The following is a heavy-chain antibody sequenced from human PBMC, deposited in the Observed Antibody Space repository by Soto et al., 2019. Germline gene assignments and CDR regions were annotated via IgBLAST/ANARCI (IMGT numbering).Heavy chain of an antibody. CDR3: TRVYSPGYYYDY. CDR2: INSDGSST. D-gene: IGHD3-22*01. CDR1: GFTFSSYW. Sequence: PGGSLRLSCAASGFTFSSYWMHWVRQAPGKGLVWVSRINSDGSSTSYADSVKGRFTISRDDSKNSLYLQMNSLKSEDTAVYYCTRVYSPGYYYDYWGQGTLVTVSS. V-gene: IGHV3-74*01. J-gene: IGHJ4*02.